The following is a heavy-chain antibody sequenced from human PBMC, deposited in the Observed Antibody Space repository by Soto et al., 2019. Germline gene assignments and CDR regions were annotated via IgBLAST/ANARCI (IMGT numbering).Heavy chain of an antibody. CDR3: AREKGTMTTFDS. V-gene: IGHV6-1*01. D-gene: IGHD1-1*01. CDR2: TYYRSKWYN. Sequence: SQTLSLTCAISGDSVSSNSAAWNWIRQSLSRGLEWLGRTYYRSKWYNDYAISVKSRITINPDTSKNQFSLQLNSVTPEDTAVYYCAREKGTMTTFDSWGQGTLVTAPQ. J-gene: IGHJ4*02. CDR1: GDSVSSNSAA.